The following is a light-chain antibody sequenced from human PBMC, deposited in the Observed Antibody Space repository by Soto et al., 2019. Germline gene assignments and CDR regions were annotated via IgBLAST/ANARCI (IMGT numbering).Light chain of an antibody. CDR2: AAS. J-gene: IGKJ4*01. V-gene: IGKV1-39*01. CDR1: QSSSTY. CDR3: QQSYSTPLT. Sequence: DIQMTQSPSSLSASVGDRVTITCRASQSSSTYLNWYQQKPGKAPKLLIYAASSLHSGVPSRFSGSGSGTDFTLTISSLQPEDFATYYCQQSYSTPLTFGGGTKVEIK.